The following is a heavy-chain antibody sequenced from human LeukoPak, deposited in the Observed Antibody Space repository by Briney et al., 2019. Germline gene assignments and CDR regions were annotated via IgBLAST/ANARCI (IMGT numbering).Heavy chain of an antibody. J-gene: IGHJ4*02. V-gene: IGHV3-23*01. CDR3: AKTQWDIVVVPAAYGLYY. CDR1: GFTVSSNY. Sequence: GGSLRLSCAASGFTVSSNYMSWVRQAPGKGLEWVSAISGSGGSTYYADSVKGRFTISRDNSKNTLYLQMNSLRAEDTAVYYCAKTQWDIVVVPAAYGLYYWGQGILVTVSS. D-gene: IGHD2-2*01. CDR2: ISGSGGST.